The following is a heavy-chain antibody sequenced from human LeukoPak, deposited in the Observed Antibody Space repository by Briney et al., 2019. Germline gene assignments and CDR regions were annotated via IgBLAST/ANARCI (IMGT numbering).Heavy chain of an antibody. D-gene: IGHD2-2*01. CDR1: GYTFTGYY. V-gene: IGHV1-2*02. J-gene: IGHJ6*02. CDR2: INPNSGGT. CDR3: AREVVVPAAIDYYYYYGMDV. Sequence: GASVKVSCQASGYTFTGYYMHWVRQAPGQGLEWMGWINPNSGGTNYAQKFQGRVTMTRDTSISTAYMELSRLRSDDTAVYYCAREVVVPAAIDYYYYYGMDVWGQGTTVTVSS.